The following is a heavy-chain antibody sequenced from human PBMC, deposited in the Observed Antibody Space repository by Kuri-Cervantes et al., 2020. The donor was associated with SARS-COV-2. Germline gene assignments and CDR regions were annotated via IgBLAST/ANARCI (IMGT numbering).Heavy chain of an antibody. J-gene: IGHJ4*02. V-gene: IGHV1-69*13. CDR2: IIPVFGTA. Sequence: SVKVSCKASGGTFITYAFSWLRQAPGHGLEWMGGIIPVFGTANYAQKFQGRVTITADESTDTAYMELTSLGSQDTAVYYCSRGSILAKAFNSDDAGHYFVFWGQGTLLTVSS. CDR3: SRGSILAKAFNSDDAGHYFVF. CDR1: GGTFITYA. D-gene: IGHD3-9*01.